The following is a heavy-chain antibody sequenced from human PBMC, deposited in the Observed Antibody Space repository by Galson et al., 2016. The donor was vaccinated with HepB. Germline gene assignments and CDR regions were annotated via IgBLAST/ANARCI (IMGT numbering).Heavy chain of an antibody. D-gene: IGHD6-19*01. J-gene: IGHJ1*01. V-gene: IGHV3-23*01. CDR2: FLGSGGST. CDR3: AKSLYTSGWSPFAEHFEH. Sequence: SLRLSCAASGFTFNNYAMSWVRQAPGKGLEWVSTFLGSGGSTYYADSVKGRFTISRDNSKNTLYLQMNSLRAEDTAVYYCAKSLYTSGWSPFAEHFEHWGQGTLVTVSS. CDR1: GFTFNNYA.